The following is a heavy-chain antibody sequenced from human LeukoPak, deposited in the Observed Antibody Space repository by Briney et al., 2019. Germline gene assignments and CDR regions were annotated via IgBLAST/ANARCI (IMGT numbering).Heavy chain of an antibody. CDR1: GFTFSSYW. CDR3: ARDTYGSGNFYEY. CDR2: ISSDESST. J-gene: IGHJ4*02. Sequence: PGGSLRLPCAASGFTFSSYWMLWVRQVPGKGLVWVSRISSDESSTTYADSVKGRFTISRDNAKNTLYLQMNSLRAEDTAVYYCARDTYGSGNFYEYWGQGTLVMVSS. D-gene: IGHD3-10*01. V-gene: IGHV3-74*01.